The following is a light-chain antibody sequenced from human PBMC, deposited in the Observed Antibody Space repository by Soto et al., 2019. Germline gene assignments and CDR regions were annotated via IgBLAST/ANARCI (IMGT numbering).Light chain of an antibody. Sequence: QSALTQPTSVSGSPGQSITISCTGNHNDIGTYDYVSWYQQHPGRAPRLLIYGVTTRPSGISDRFSASKSGLTASLTISGLQPEDEADYYCSSFTSDSIYVSGPGTKVTVL. J-gene: IGLJ1*01. V-gene: IGLV2-14*03. CDR2: GVT. CDR3: SSFTSDSIYV. CDR1: HNDIGTYDY.